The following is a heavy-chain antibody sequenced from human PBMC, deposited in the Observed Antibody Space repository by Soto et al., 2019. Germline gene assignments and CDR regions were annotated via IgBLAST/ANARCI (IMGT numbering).Heavy chain of an antibody. CDR1: GGTISGYY. V-gene: IGHV4-4*07. CDR3: ARGQRFSDWFDP. CDR2: IYSSGNT. Sequence: SETLSLTCSVSGGTISGYYWTWIRQPAGKGLEWIGRIYSSGNTKYNPSLQSRVTMSLDTSNNQFSLRLTSVTAADAAVYYCARGQRFSDWFDPWGHGTLATVSS. J-gene: IGHJ5*02. D-gene: IGHD3-3*01.